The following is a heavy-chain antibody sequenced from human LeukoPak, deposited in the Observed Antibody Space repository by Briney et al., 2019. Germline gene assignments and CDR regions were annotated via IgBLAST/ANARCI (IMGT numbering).Heavy chain of an antibody. Sequence: ASVKVSCKASGYTFTSYYMHWVRQAPGQGLEWMGIINPSGGSTSYAQKFQGRVTMTRDMSTSTVYMELSSLRSEDTAVYYCATQGYCSGGSCYSPFNFDYWGQGTLVTVSS. V-gene: IGHV1-46*01. D-gene: IGHD2-15*01. CDR2: INPSGGST. J-gene: IGHJ4*02. CDR1: GYTFTSYY. CDR3: ATQGYCSGGSCYSPFNFDY.